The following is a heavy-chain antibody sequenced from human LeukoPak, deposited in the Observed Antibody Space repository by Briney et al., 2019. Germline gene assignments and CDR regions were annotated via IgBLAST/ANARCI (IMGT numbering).Heavy chain of an antibody. CDR1: GFTFSRYW. Sequence: GGSLRLSCAASGFTFSRYWMHWVRQAPGKGLVWVSRINSDGSSTSYADSVKGRFTISRDNAKNSLYLQMNSLRAEDTAVYYCARVKWELLDFDYWGQGTLVTVSS. D-gene: IGHD1-26*01. CDR3: ARVKWELLDFDY. J-gene: IGHJ4*02. CDR2: INSDGSST. V-gene: IGHV3-74*01.